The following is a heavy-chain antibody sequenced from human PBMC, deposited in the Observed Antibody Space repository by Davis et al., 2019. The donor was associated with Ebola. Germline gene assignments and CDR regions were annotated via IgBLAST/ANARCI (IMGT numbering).Heavy chain of an antibody. J-gene: IGHJ4*02. CDR1: GFTFSSYA. Sequence: GGSLRLSCAASGFTFSSYAMHWVRQAPGKGLEWVAVIWYDGSNKYYADSVKGRFTISRDNSKNTLYLQMNSLRAEDTAVYYCAKDALLLAAGDYWGQGTLVTVSS. D-gene: IGHD6-13*01. CDR2: IWYDGSNK. CDR3: AKDALLLAAGDY. V-gene: IGHV3-33*06.